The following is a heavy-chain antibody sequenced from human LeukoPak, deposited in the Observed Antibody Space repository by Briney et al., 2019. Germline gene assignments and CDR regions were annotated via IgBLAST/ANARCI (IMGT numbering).Heavy chain of an antibody. V-gene: IGHV3-48*03. Sequence: GGSLRLSCAASGFTFSSYEMNWVRRAPGKGLEWVSYISSSGSTIYYADSVKGRFTISRDNAKNSLYLQMNSLRAEDTAVYYCARGRYYGSGSRNFDYWGREPWSPSPQ. J-gene: IGHJ4*02. CDR3: ARGRYYGSGSRNFDY. CDR2: ISSSGSTI. D-gene: IGHD3-10*01. CDR1: GFTFSSYE.